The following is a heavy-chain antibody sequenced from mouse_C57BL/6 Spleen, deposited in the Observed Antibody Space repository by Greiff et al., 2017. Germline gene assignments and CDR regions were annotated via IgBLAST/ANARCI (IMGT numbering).Heavy chain of an antibody. J-gene: IGHJ4*01. CDR3: ARTTVVATDAMDY. Sequence: DVKLVESGGGLVKPGGSLKLSCAASGFTFSDYGMHWVRQAPEKGLEWVAYISSASSTIYYADTVKGRFTISRDNAKNTLFLQMTSLRSEDTAMYYCARTTVVATDAMDYWGQGTSVTVSS. V-gene: IGHV5-17*01. CDR1: GFTFSDYG. CDR2: ISSASSTI. D-gene: IGHD1-1*01.